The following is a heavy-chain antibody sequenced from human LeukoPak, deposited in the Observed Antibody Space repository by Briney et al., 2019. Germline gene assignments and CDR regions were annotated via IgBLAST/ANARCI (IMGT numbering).Heavy chain of an antibody. D-gene: IGHD2-8*01. Sequence: GGSLRLSCATSGFPFSDFSMTWVRQAPGKGLEWISTTNSGGSSTDYAESVKGRFTISRDNSKNTLYLQMSSLRVEDTAMYYCSKQSYARSLGEGGPGTLVTVSS. CDR2: TNSGGSST. CDR1: GFPFSDFS. V-gene: IGHV3-23*01. CDR3: SKQSYARSLGE. J-gene: IGHJ4*02.